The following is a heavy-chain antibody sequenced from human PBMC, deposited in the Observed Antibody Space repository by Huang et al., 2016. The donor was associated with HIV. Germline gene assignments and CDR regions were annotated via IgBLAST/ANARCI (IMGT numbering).Heavy chain of an antibody. V-gene: IGHV1-69*13. CDR3: ARARGYYDSSVSYYFDY. CDR2: IIPIFGTA. Sequence: QVQLVQSGAEVKKPGSSVKVSCKASGGPFSSYAISWVRQAPGQGLEWVGGIIPIFGTANYAQKFQGRVTITADESTSTAYMELSSLRSEDTAVYYCARARGYYDSSVSYYFDYWGQGTLVTVSS. CDR1: GGPFSSYA. D-gene: IGHD3-22*01. J-gene: IGHJ4*02.